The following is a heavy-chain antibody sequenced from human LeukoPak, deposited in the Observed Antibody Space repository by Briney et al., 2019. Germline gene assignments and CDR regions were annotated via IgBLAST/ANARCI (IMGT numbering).Heavy chain of an antibody. CDR3: ARGDSWDFDY. D-gene: IGHD6-13*01. CDR2: IYTSGST. CDR1: GGSIGSYY. J-gene: IGHJ4*02. Sequence: PSEALSLTCTVSGGSIGSYYWSWIRQPAGKGLEWIGRIYTSGSTNYNPSLKSRVTMSVDTSKNQFSLILTSVTAADTAVYYCARGDSWDFDYWGQGTLVTVSS. V-gene: IGHV4-4*07.